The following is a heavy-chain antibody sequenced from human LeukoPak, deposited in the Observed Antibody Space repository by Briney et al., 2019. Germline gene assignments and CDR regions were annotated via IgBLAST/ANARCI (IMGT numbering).Heavy chain of an antibody. CDR2: FYYSGST. V-gene: IGHV4-59*01. CDR3: ARENYYGMDV. J-gene: IGHJ6*02. CDR1: GGSNSGNY. Sequence: NPSETLSLTCTVSGGSNSGNYWSWIRQPPGKGLEWIGYFYYSGSTNYNPSLKSRVTMSVDTSKNQFSLRLSSVTAADTAVYYCARENYYGMDVWGQGTTVIVSS.